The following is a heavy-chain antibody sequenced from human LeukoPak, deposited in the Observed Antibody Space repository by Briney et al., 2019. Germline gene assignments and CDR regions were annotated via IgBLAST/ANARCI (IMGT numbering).Heavy chain of an antibody. D-gene: IGHD3-22*01. CDR3: ARVGTMIG. CDR1: GFSFSDAS. V-gene: IGHV3-21*01. CDR2: ISSSSSYI. Sequence: GGSLRLSCAASGFSFSDASMNWVRQAPGRGLEWVSSISSSSSYIYYADSVKGRFTISRDNAKNSLYLQMNSLRAEDTAVYYCARVGTMIGWGQGTLVTVSS. J-gene: IGHJ4*02.